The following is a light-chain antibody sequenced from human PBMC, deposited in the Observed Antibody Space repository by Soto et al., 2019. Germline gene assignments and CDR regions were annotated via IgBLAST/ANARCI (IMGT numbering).Light chain of an antibody. J-gene: IGKJ2*01. Sequence: VLTQSPGTLSLSPGERATLSCRASQTVSSNYLAWYQQKPGQAPRLLIYGASSRATGIPDRFSGSGSGTDFTLTISRLELEDFAVYYCQQYGSSISYTFGQGTKLEMK. CDR3: QQYGSSISYT. V-gene: IGKV3-20*01. CDR2: GAS. CDR1: QTVSSNY.